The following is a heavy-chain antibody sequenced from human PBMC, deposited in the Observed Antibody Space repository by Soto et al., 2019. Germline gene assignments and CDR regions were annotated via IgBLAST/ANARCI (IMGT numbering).Heavy chain of an antibody. Sequence: QVQLQQWGAGLLKPSETLSLTCAVNGGSVSGYYWSWIRQSPGKGLEWIGDSNHIGRTNFNPSLKSRVTMAGDTSKTRFSRKLSSVTAADRAGYYCPGDYEVNWDPPDYWGQGPLVTVSS. J-gene: IGHJ4*02. CDR1: GGSVSGYY. V-gene: IGHV4-34*01. CDR3: PGDYEVNWDPPDY. CDR2: SNHIGRT. D-gene: IGHD4-17*01.